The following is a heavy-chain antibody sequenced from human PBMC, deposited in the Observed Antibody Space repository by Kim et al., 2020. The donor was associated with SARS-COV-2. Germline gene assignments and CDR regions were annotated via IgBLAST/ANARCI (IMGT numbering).Heavy chain of an antibody. J-gene: IGHJ4*02. CDR2: IYYSGST. D-gene: IGHD3-22*01. CDR3: ARADAFYDSSGYYYN. CDR1: GGSIISSSYY. Sequence: SETLSLTCTVSGGSIISSSYYWGWIRQPPGKGLEWIGSIYYSGSTYYNPSLKSRVTISVDTSKNQFSLKLSSVTAADTAVYYCARADAFYDSSGYYYNWGQGTLVTVSS. V-gene: IGHV4-39*01.